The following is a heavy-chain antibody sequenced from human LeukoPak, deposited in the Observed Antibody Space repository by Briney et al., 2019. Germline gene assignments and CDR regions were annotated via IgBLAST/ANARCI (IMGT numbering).Heavy chain of an antibody. Sequence: ASVKVSCKASVYTFTTYYMHWVRQAPGQGLEWMGIINPSGGSTSYAQKFQGRVTMTRDTSTSTVYMGLSSLRSEDTAVYYCARGGCGGDCSFDYWGQGTLVTVSS. V-gene: IGHV1-46*01. CDR3: ARGGCGGDCSFDY. J-gene: IGHJ4*02. CDR2: INPSGGST. D-gene: IGHD2-21*02. CDR1: VYTFTTYY.